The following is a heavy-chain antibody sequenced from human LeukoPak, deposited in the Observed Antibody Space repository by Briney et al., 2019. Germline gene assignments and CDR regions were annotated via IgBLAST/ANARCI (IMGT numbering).Heavy chain of an antibody. V-gene: IGHV5-51*01. CDR2: IYPGDSDT. J-gene: IGHJ5*02. CDR3: ARGAYDFWSGYYQTTNWFDP. D-gene: IGHD3-3*01. Sequence: GESLKISCKGSGYSFTSYWSGWVRQMPGKGLEWMGIIYPGDSDTRYSPSFQGQVTISADKSISTAYLQWSSLKASDTAMYYCARGAYDFWSGYYQTTNWFDPWGQGTLVTVSS. CDR1: GYSFTSYW.